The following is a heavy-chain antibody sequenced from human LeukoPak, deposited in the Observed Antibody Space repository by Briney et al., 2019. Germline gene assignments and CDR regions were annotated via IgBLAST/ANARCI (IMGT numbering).Heavy chain of an antibody. CDR3: ARVNTQGVPSP. CDR2: IYYSGST. J-gene: IGHJ5*02. V-gene: IGHV4-59*08. Sequence: PSETLSLTCTVSGGSISSYYWSWIRQPPGKGLEWIGYIYYSGSTNYNPSLKSRVTISVDTSKNQFSLKLSSVTAADTAVYYCARVNTQGVPSPWGQGILVTVSS. CDR1: GGSISSYY. D-gene: IGHD3-16*01.